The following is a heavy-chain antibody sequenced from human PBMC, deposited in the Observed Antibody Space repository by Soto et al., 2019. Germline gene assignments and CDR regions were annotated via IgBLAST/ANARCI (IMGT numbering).Heavy chain of an antibody. CDR2: ISGSSATI. Sequence: VGSLRLSCAASGFTFSDYSLNWVRQAPGKGLEWILYISGSSATIYYADSVKGRFTISRDNARNSLDLQMDSLRAEDTAVYFCARDRKSYGSKNYYIRGMDVWGQGTTVTVSS. J-gene: IGHJ6*02. D-gene: IGHD3-10*01. CDR1: GFTFSDYS. V-gene: IGHV3-48*01. CDR3: ARDRKSYGSKNYYIRGMDV.